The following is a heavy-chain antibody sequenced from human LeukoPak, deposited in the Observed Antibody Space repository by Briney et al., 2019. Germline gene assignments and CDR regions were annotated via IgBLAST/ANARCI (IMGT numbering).Heavy chain of an antibody. Sequence: GGSLRLSCAASGFTFSSYAMGWVRQAPGKGLEWVSAISGSGGSTYYADSVKGRFTISRDNSKNTLYLQMNSLRAEDTAVYYCAKDSIRPPGGSSSWSEPLFWGQGTLVTVSS. CDR2: ISGSGGST. D-gene: IGHD6-13*01. V-gene: IGHV3-23*01. J-gene: IGHJ4*02. CDR3: AKDSIRPPGGSSSWSEPLF. CDR1: GFTFSSYA.